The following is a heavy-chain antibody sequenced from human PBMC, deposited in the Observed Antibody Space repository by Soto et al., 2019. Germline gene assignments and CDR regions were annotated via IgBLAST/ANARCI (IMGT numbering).Heavy chain of an antibody. V-gene: IGHV4-30-4*01. Sequence: QVQLQESGPGLVKPSQTLSLTCTVSGGSISSGDYYWSWIRQPPGKGLEWIGYIYYSGSTYYNPSLKSRVTISVYTSNNQFSLKLSSVTAADTAVYYCARVGGFGATTIDYWGQGTLVTVSS. CDR3: ARVGGFGATTIDY. CDR1: GGSISSGDYY. CDR2: IYYSGST. J-gene: IGHJ4*02. D-gene: IGHD3-10*01.